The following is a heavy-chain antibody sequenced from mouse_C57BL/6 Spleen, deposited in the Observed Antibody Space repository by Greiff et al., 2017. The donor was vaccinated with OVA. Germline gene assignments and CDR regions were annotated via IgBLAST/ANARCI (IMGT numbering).Heavy chain of an antibody. V-gene: IGHV1-50*01. CDR1: GYTFTSYW. J-gene: IGHJ4*01. CDR2: IDPSDSYT. Sequence: VQLQQSGAELVKPGASVKLSCKASGYTFTSYWMQWVKQRPGQGLEWIGEIDPSDSYTNYNQKFKGKATLTVDTSSSTAYMQLSSLTSEDSAVDYCAGRSTEEATSVDYGGQGTTVTVSS. D-gene: IGHD1-1*01. CDR3: AGRSTEEATSVDY.